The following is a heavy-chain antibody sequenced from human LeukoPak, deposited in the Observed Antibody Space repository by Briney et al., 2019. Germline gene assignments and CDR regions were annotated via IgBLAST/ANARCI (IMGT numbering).Heavy chain of an antibody. CDR1: GFTFDDYA. Sequence: PGGSLRLSCAASGFTFDDYAMHWVRQAPGKGLEWVSGISWNSGSIGYADSVKGRFTISRDNAKNSLYLQMHSLRAEDTAVYYCARERYYYASRGPDYWGQGTLVTVSS. J-gene: IGHJ4*02. CDR3: ARERYYYASRGPDY. V-gene: IGHV3-9*01. CDR2: ISWNSGSI. D-gene: IGHD3-10*01.